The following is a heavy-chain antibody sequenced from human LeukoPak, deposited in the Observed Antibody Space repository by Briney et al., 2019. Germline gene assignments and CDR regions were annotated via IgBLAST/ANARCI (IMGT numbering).Heavy chain of an antibody. D-gene: IGHD1-26*01. J-gene: IGHJ4*02. CDR1: GGSFRDYY. CDR2: INHSGRN. V-gene: IGHV4-34*01. Sequence: SETLSLTCAVYGGSFRDYYWSWIRQPPGEGLEWIGEINHSGRNNYKPSLKSRVTISVDTSKNQFSLNLSSVTAADTAVYYCARMSVSYIDYWGQGTLVTVSS. CDR3: ARMSVSYIDY.